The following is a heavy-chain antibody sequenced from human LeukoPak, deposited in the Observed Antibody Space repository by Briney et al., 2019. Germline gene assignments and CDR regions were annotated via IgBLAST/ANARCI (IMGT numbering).Heavy chain of an antibody. CDR2: ISSDGSNK. Sequence: GGSLRLSCAASGFTCSSFAIHWVRQAPGKGLEWVAVISSDGSNKFYADSVRGRFTISRDNSKNTLNLQMNSLRPEDTAVYYCARDRPVGVPIAISYDLDSWGQGTLVSVSS. CDR1: GFTCSSFA. V-gene: IGHV3-30*01. J-gene: IGHJ4*02. CDR3: ARDRPVGVPIAISYDLDS. D-gene: IGHD2-2*02.